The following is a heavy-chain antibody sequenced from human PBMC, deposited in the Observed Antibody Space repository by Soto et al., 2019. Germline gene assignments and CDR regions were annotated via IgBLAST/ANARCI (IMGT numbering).Heavy chain of an antibody. V-gene: IGHV1-69*08. CDR3: ARDSGNQLLIDY. CDR2: SIPILDVA. J-gene: IGHJ4*02. CDR1: GDTFSTYT. D-gene: IGHD2-2*01. Sequence: QVQLVQSGAEVKKPGSSVRVSCKASGDTFSTYTISWVRQAPGQGFEWLGRSIPILDVANYAQSFQGRVTITADKSTSTAYMELNSLSSEDTAVYYCARDSGNQLLIDYWGQGTLVTVSS.